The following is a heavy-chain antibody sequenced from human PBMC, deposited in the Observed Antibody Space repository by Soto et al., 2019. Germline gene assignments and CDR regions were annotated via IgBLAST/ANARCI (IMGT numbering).Heavy chain of an antibody. CDR3: ARFIIAARHFDY. V-gene: IGHV4-39*01. Sequence: QLHLQESGPGLVKPSETLSLTCIVSRSSISSSDYYWGWVRQSPGKGLEWIGNIFYSGNTYYNPSLKSRVTISVDTSKNQFSLKLSSVTAADTSVYYCARFIIAARHFDYWGQGTLVTVSS. J-gene: IGHJ4*02. CDR1: RSSISSSDYY. D-gene: IGHD6-6*01. CDR2: IFYSGNT.